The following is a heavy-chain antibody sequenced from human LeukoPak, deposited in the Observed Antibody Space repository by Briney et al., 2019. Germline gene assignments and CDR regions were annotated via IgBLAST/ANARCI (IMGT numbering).Heavy chain of an antibody. CDR2: IYYSGST. CDR1: GGSISSYY. Sequence: SETLSLTCTVSGGSISSYYWSWIRQPPGKGLEWIGYIYYSGSTNYNPSLKSRVTISVDTSKNQFSLKLSSVTAADTAVYYCARQGDSSGYYFVYWGQGTLVTVSS. J-gene: IGHJ4*02. D-gene: IGHD3-22*01. V-gene: IGHV4-59*08. CDR3: ARQGDSSGYYFVY.